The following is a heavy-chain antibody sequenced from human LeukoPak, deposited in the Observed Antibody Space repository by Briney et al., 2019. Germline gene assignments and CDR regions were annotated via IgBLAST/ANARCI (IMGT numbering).Heavy chain of an antibody. CDR2: IYYSGST. J-gene: IGHJ4*02. Sequence: SETLSLTCTVSGGSISSGGYYWSWICQHPGKGLEWIGYIYYSGSTYYNPSLKSRVTISVDTSKNQFSLKLSSVTAADTAVYYCARGRAEDFYDSSGYLGEYYFDYWGQGTLVTVSS. D-gene: IGHD3-22*01. V-gene: IGHV4-31*03. CDR1: GGSISSGGYY. CDR3: ARGRAEDFYDSSGYLGEYYFDY.